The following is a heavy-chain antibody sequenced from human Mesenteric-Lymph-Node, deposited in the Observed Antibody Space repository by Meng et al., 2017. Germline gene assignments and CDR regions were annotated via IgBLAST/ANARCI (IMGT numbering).Heavy chain of an antibody. CDR1: GFTFRTAW. CDR2: IRTDGSSP. J-gene: IGHJ3*02. CDR3: VRGFDI. Sequence: EVCLAESGGGVVHPGAFLSLSCAVSGFTFRTAWMHWVRQAPGKGLVWLSRIRTDGSSPNYADSVKGRFTISRDNAKNTLYLQMNSLRAEDTAVYYCVRGFDIWGQGTMVTVSS. V-gene: IGHV3-74*01.